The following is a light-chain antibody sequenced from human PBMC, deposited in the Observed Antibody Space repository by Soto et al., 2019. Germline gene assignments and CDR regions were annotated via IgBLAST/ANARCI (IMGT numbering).Light chain of an antibody. CDR2: DVS. Sequence: QSALTQPRAVSGSPGQSVTISCTGTSSDVGDYNYVSWYQQYPGQAPKLVIYDVSKRPSGVPDRFSGSKSGNTASLTISGLQAEDEDDYYCCSFAGSYTFWVFGGGTKLTVL. CDR3: CSFAGSYTFWV. J-gene: IGLJ3*02. CDR1: SSDVGDYNY. V-gene: IGLV2-11*01.